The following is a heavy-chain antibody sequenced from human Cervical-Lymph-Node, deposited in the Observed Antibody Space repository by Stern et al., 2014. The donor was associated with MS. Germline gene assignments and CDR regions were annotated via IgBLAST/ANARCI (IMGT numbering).Heavy chain of an antibody. CDR3: VRDRFGN. CDR2: NRNKDNNYST. CDR1: GFTLSDHY. J-gene: IGHJ4*02. D-gene: IGHD3-10*01. V-gene: IGHV3-72*01. Sequence: EVQLVESGGGLVKPGGSLRLSCAASGFTLSDHYMDWVRQTPGKGLDWVDRNRNKDNNYSTNYAASVRGRFTISRDDSENSLSLQMDSLTLEDAAVYYCVRDRFGNWGQGTLVTVSS.